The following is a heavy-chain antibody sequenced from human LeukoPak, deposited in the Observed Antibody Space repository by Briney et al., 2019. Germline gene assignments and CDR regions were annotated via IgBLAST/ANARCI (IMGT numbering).Heavy chain of an antibody. CDR1: GFTFSSYW. Sequence: GGSLRLSCAASGFTFSSYWMSWVRQAPGKGLEWVSHISRGGTTIYYADSVKGRFTISRDNAKNTLYLQMNSLRAEDTAVYYCARGDDYYGSGSYYWWFDPWGQGTLVTVSS. J-gene: IGHJ5*02. V-gene: IGHV3-48*04. D-gene: IGHD3-10*01. CDR2: ISRGGTTI. CDR3: ARGDDYYGSGSYYWWFDP.